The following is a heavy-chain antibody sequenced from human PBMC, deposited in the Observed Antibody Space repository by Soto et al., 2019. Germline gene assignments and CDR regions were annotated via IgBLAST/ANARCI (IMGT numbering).Heavy chain of an antibody. D-gene: IGHD2-2*01. Sequence: QVQLQQWGAGLLKPSETLSLTCAVYGGSFSGYYWSWIRQPPGKGLEWIGEINHSGSTNYNPSLRSRVTISVDTSQNQFSLKLSSVTAADTAVYYCARGDIVVVPAAMPFDYWGQGTLVTVSS. CDR2: INHSGST. J-gene: IGHJ4*02. V-gene: IGHV4-34*01. CDR3: ARGDIVVVPAAMPFDY. CDR1: GGSFSGYY.